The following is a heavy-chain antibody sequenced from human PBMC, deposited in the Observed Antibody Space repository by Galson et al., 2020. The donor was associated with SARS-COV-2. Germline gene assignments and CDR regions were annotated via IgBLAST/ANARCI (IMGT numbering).Heavy chain of an antibody. CDR1: GYTFTSYY. J-gene: IGHJ4*02. CDR2: INPSGGRT. Sequence: ASVKISCKASGYTFTSYYMHWVRQAPGQGLEWMGIINPSGGRTSYAQKFQGRVTMTRDTSTSTVYMELSRLRSEDTAVYYCARDNRAAAGIDYVDDWGQGTVVTVSA. CDR3: ARDNRAAAGIDYVDD. D-gene: IGHD6-13*01. V-gene: IGHV1-46*03.